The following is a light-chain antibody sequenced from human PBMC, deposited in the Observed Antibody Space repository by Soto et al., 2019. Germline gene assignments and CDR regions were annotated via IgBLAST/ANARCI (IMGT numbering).Light chain of an antibody. CDR1: QNIRSR. CDR3: QQYMSYS. V-gene: IGKV1-5*01. Sequence: DIQMTQSPSSLSASVGDRVTITCRASQNIRSRLAWYQQKPGTAPKLLIYHASTLESGVPSRFSGSGSGTEFTLTISSLQPDDFATYYCQQYMSYSFGQGTKVDIK. CDR2: HAS. J-gene: IGKJ1*01.